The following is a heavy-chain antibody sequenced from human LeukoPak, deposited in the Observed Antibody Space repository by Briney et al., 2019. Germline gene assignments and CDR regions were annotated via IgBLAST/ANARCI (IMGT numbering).Heavy chain of an antibody. CDR1: GFTFSSYG. CDR3: AKKEWFGELWKGMDV. J-gene: IGHJ6*02. D-gene: IGHD3-10*01. CDR2: IRYDGSNK. Sequence: GGSLRLSCAASGFTFSSYGMHWVRQAPGKGLEWVAFIRYDGSNKYYADSVKGRFTISRDNSKNTLYLQMNSLRAEDTAVYYCAKKEWFGELWKGMDVWGQGTTVTVSS. V-gene: IGHV3-30*02.